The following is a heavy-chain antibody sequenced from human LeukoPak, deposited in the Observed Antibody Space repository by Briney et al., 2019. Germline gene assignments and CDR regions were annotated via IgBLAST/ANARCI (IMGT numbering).Heavy chain of an antibody. CDR1: GNYW. V-gene: IGHV3-21*01. CDR2: ISSSSSYI. Sequence: SLRLSXAASGNYWMHWVRQAPGKGLEWVSSISSSSSYIYYADSVKGRFTISRDNAKNTLYLQMNSLRAEDTAMYYCVRAVGGNDGRTFGYWAQGTLVTVSS. D-gene: IGHD3-3*01. CDR3: VRAVGGNDGRTFGY. J-gene: IGHJ4*02.